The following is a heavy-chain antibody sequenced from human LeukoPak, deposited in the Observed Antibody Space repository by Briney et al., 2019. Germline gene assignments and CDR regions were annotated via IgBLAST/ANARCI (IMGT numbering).Heavy chain of an antibody. J-gene: IGHJ5*02. D-gene: IGHD3-22*01. V-gene: IGHV1-3*01. CDR3: ARGGYYYDSSGYLDT. CDR2: TNAGNGNT. CDR1: GYTFTSYA. Sequence: GASVKVSCKASGYTFTSYAMHWVRQAPGQRLEWMGWTNAGNGNTKYSQKFQGRVTITRDTSASTAYMELSSLRSEDTAVYYCARGGYYYDSSGYLDTWGQGTLVTVSS.